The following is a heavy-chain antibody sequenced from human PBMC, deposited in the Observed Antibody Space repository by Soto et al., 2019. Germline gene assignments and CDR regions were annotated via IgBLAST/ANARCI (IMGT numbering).Heavy chain of an antibody. J-gene: IGHJ4*02. CDR2: IFSNDEK. CDR3: ARIPIPDYAFCSDYYSDY. D-gene: IGHD3-3*01. CDR1: GFSLSNARMG. Sequence: SGPTLVNPTETLTLTCTVSGFSLSNARMGVSWIRQPPGKALEWLAHIFSNDEKSYSTSLKSRLTISKDTSKSQVVLTMTNMDPVDTATYYCARIPIPDYAFCSDYYSDYWGQGTLVTV. V-gene: IGHV2-26*01.